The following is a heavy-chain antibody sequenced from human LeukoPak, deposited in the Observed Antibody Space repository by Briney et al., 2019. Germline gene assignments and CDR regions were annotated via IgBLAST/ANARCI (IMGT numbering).Heavy chain of an antibody. V-gene: IGHV4-59*11. J-gene: IGHJ3*02. Sequence: SETLSLTCAVSDDSFSSHYWTWIRQPPGKGLEWIGYISYIGSTNYNPSLKSRVTISIDTSKNEFSLKLTSVTAADTAVYYCARDLVTVTKGFDIWGQGTMVTVSS. D-gene: IGHD4-17*01. CDR2: ISYIGST. CDR1: DDSFSSHY. CDR3: ARDLVTVTKGFDI.